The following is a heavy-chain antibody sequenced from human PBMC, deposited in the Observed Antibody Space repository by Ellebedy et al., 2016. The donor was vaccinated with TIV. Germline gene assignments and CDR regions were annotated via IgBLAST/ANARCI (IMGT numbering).Heavy chain of an antibody. CDR1: SDSISNYY. D-gene: IGHD6-19*01. CDR2: IYYTGST. CDR3: ASGRAVAGHYFFDY. V-gene: IGHV4-59*01. Sequence: MPSETLSLTCTVSSDSISNYYWSWIRQPPGTGLEWIGYIYYTGSTNYNPSLKSRVTISADTSKNQFSLKLTSVTAADTALYYCASGRAVAGHYFFDYWGQGTLVTVSS. J-gene: IGHJ4*02.